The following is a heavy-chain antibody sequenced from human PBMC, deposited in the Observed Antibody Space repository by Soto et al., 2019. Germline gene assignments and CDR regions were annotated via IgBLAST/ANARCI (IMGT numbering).Heavy chain of an antibody. D-gene: IGHD3-3*01. Sequence: GGSLRLSCAASGFTFSSYAMSWVRQAPGKGLEWVSAISGSGGSTYYANSVKGRFTISRDKSKNTLYLQMNSLRAEDTAVYYCAKILRREFGVVMDGMDVWGQGTTVTVSS. CDR2: ISGSGGST. J-gene: IGHJ6*02. CDR3: AKILRREFGVVMDGMDV. V-gene: IGHV3-23*01. CDR1: GFTFSSYA.